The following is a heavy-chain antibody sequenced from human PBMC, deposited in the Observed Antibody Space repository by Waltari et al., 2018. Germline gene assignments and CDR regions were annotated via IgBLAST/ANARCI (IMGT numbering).Heavy chain of an antibody. J-gene: IGHJ3*02. D-gene: IGHD4-4*01. CDR2: IYTSGST. Sequence: QVQLQESGPGLVKPSETLSLTCTVSGGSISSYYWSWIRQRAGKGLEWIGRIYTSGSTNYNPPLQSRVTMSVDTAKNQFSLKLSSVTAADTAVYDCAIDLQANDAFDIWGQGTMVTVSS. V-gene: IGHV4-4*07. CDR1: GGSISSYY. CDR3: AIDLQANDAFDI.